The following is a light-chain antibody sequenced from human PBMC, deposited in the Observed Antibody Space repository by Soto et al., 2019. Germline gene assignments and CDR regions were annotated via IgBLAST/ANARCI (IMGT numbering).Light chain of an antibody. CDR3: CSYAGTSTYV. V-gene: IGLV2-23*01. CDR2: EGS. CDR1: SSDVGRYNI. J-gene: IGLJ1*01. Sequence: QSVLTQPASVSGSPGQSITISCTGTSSDVGRYNIVSWYQQHPGKAPKLMIYEGSKRPSGVSNRFSGSKSGNTAPLTISGLQTEDEADYYCCSYAGTSTYVFGSGTKVTVL.